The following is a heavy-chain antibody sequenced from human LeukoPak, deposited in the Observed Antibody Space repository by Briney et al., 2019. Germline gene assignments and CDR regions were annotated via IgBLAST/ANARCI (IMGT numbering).Heavy chain of an antibody. V-gene: IGHV1-18*01. Sequence: GASVKVSCKASGYTFTSYGISWVRQAPGQGLEWMGWISAYNGNTNYAQKLQGRVTMTTDTSTSTAYMELRSLRSDDTAVYYCARDSAVAGKGSTDYWGQGTLVTVSS. CDR1: GYTFTSYG. CDR3: ARDSAVAGKGSTDY. D-gene: IGHD6-19*01. J-gene: IGHJ4*02. CDR2: ISAYNGNT.